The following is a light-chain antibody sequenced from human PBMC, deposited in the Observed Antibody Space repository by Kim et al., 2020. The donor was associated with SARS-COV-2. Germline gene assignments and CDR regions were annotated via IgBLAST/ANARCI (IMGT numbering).Light chain of an antibody. CDR3: SSYTSSSTLEVV. CDR1: SSDVGGYNY. J-gene: IGLJ2*01. V-gene: IGLV2-14*03. Sequence: ITISCTGNSSDVGGYNYVSWYQQHPGKAPKLMIYDVSNRPSGVSNRFSGSKSGNTASLTISGLQAEDEADYYCSSYTSSSTLEVVFGGGTKLTVL. CDR2: DVS.